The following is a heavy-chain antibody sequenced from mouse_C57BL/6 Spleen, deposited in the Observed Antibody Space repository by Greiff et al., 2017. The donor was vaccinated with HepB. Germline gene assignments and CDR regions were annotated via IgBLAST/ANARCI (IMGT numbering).Heavy chain of an antibody. Sequence: QVQLKESGPELVKPGASVKISCKASGYAFSSSWMNWVKQRPGKGLEWIGRIYPGDGDTNYNGKFKGKATLTADKSSSTAYMQLSSLTSEDSAVYFCANSYYFDYWGQGTTLTVSS. CDR3: ANSYYFDY. V-gene: IGHV1-82*01. CDR2: IYPGDGDT. D-gene: IGHD2-12*01. J-gene: IGHJ2*01. CDR1: GYAFSSSW.